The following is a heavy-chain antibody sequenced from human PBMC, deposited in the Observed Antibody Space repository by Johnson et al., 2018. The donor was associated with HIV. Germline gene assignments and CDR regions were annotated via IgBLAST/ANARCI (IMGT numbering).Heavy chain of an antibody. V-gene: IGHV3-7*01. J-gene: IGHJ3*02. CDR2: IKQDGSEK. Sequence: MLLVESGGGLVQPGGSLRLSCAASGFTFSSYWMSWVRQAPGKGLEWVANIKQDGSEKYYVDSVKGRFTISRDNAKNSLYLQMNSLRAEDTAVYYCARSLPYSRSGGFDIWGQGTMVTVSS. D-gene: IGHD6-13*01. CDR1: GFTFSSYW. CDR3: ARSLPYSRSGGFDI.